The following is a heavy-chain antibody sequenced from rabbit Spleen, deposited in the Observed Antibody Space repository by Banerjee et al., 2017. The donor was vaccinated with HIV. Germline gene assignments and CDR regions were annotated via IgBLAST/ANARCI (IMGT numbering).Heavy chain of an antibody. D-gene: IGHD2-1*01. J-gene: IGHJ4*01. CDR2: IDTGSGST. CDR1: GFSFSSSYY. Sequence: QEQLVESGGGLVPPEGSLTLTCTPSGFSFSSSYYMCWVRQAPGKGLEWIGCIDTGSGSTYYASWAKGRFTISKTSSTTVTLQMTSLTAADTATHFCARDVDGGGVYFDLWGPGTLVTVS. V-gene: IGHV1S45*01. CDR3: ARDVDGGGVYFDL.